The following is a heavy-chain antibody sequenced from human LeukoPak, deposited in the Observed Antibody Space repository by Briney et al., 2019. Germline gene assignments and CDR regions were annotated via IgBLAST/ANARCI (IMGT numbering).Heavy chain of an antibody. CDR1: GFTVSSNS. CDR3: ARGSFLITFGGFIG. CDR2: IYSDNT. J-gene: IGHJ4*02. D-gene: IGHD3-16*02. V-gene: IGHV3-53*01. Sequence: PGGSLRLSCTVSGFTVSSNSMSWVRQAPGKGLEWVSFIYSDNTHYSDSVKGRFTISRDNSKNTLYLQMNSLRAEDTAVYYCARGSFLITFGGFIGWGQGTLVTVSS.